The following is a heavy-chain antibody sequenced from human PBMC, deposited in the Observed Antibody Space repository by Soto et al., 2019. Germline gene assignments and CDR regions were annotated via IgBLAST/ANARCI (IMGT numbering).Heavy chain of an antibody. CDR3: AKDVSSGITSFDL. Sequence: GGSLRLSCSASGFTFSDHYMDWVRQAPGKGLEWVGRIRNKANSYTTEYAASVKGRFTISRDNSKNTLYLQMHSLRAEDTAVYYCAKDVSSGITSFDLWGRGTLVTV. V-gene: IGHV3-72*01. J-gene: IGHJ2*01. CDR1: GFTFSDHY. D-gene: IGHD3-3*01. CDR2: IRNKANSYTT.